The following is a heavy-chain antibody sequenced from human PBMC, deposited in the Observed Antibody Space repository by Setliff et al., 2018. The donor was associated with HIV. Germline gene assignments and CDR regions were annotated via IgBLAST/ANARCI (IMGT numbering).Heavy chain of an antibody. CDR2: IYSGGST. J-gene: IGHJ4*02. CDR3: ARDTTYYYGSGSHH. D-gene: IGHD3-10*01. CDR1: GFTVSSNF. Sequence: GGSLRLSCAASGFTVSSNFMSWVRQAPGKGLEWVSVIYSGGSTFYADSVKGRFAISRDNAKNSLYLQMNSLRAEDTAVYYCARDTTYYYGSGSHHWGQGTLVTVSS. V-gene: IGHV3-66*01.